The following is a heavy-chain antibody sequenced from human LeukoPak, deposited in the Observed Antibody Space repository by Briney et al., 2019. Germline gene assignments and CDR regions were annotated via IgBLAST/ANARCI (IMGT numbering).Heavy chain of an antibody. J-gene: IGHJ4*02. Sequence: GGSLRLSCAASGFTFSDYYMSWIRRAPGKGLEWVSYISSSGSTIYYADSVKGRFTISRDNAKNSLYLQMNSLRAEDTAVYYCARDRWFGELLYDLFDYWGQGTLVTVSS. CDR1: GFTFSDYY. CDR2: ISSSGSTI. D-gene: IGHD3-10*01. CDR3: ARDRWFGELLYDLFDY. V-gene: IGHV3-11*04.